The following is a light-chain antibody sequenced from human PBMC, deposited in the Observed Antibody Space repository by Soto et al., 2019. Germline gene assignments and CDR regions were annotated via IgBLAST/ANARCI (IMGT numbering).Light chain of an antibody. V-gene: IGKV3-15*01. CDR1: QSVSSS. CDR2: DTS. CDR3: QWYVHWPPGA. J-gene: IGKJ1*01. Sequence: EIVVTQSPATLSVSPGERVTLSCRASQSVSSSLAWYQQRPGQAPRLLIYDTSTRAAGIAARFSGSGSGTEFTLTFSSLQSEDSAVYYCQWYVHWPPGAFGQGTTVEIK.